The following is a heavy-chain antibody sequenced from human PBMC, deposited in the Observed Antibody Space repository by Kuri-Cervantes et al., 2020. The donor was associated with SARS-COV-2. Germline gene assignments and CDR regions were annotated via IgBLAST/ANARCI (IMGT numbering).Heavy chain of an antibody. D-gene: IGHD2-8*02. Sequence: GGSLRLSCAASGFTFSSYAMSWVRQAPGKGLEWVSAISGSGGSTYYADSVKGRFTISRDDSKNTLYLQMNSLRAEDTAVYYCAKDRDIVLVGDAFDIWGQGTMVTVSS. J-gene: IGHJ3*02. V-gene: IGHV3-23*01. CDR1: GFTFSSYA. CDR2: ISGSGGST. CDR3: AKDRDIVLVGDAFDI.